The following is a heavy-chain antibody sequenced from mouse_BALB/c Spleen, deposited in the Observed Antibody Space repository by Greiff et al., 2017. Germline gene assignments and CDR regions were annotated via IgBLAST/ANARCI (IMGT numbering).Heavy chain of an antibody. CDR3: ARLLRSSMDY. J-gene: IGHJ4*01. V-gene: IGHV5-17*02. CDR2: ISSGSSTI. CDR1: GFTFSSFG. Sequence: EVQLVESGGGLVQPGGSRKLSCAASGFTFSSFGMHWVRQAPEKGLEWVAYISSGSSTIYYADTVKGRFTISRDNPKNTLFLQMTSLRSEDTAMYYCARLLRSSMDYWGQGTSVTVSS. D-gene: IGHD1-1*01.